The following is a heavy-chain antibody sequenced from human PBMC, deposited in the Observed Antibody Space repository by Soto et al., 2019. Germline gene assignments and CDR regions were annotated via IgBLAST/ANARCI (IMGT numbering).Heavy chain of an antibody. V-gene: IGHV1-46*01. CDR3: AREACSSTSCYGHYYMDV. CDR1: GYTFTSCY. J-gene: IGHJ6*03. Sequence: ASVKVSCKASGYTFTSCYMHWVRQAPGQGLEWMGIINPSGGSTSYAQKFQGRVTMTRDTSTSTVYMELSSLRSEDTAVYYCAREACSSTSCYGHYYMDVWGKGTTVTVSS. D-gene: IGHD2-2*01. CDR2: INPSGGST.